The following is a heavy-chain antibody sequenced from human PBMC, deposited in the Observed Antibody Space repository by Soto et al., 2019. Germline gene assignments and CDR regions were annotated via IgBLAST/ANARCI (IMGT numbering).Heavy chain of an antibody. J-gene: IGHJ6*02. CDR3: ARAGCDGGTCYTLVGLRYGMDV. Sequence: QVQLVESGGGVVQPGRSLRLSCAASGFTFSSYAMYWVRQAPGKGLERVAIISYDGNNKHYADSVKGRFTIARDNSQNTLYLQMNSLGAEDTAVYYCARAGCDGGTCYTLVGLRYGMDVWGQGTTVTVSS. D-gene: IGHD2-15*01. CDR2: ISYDGNNK. CDR1: GFTFSSYA. V-gene: IGHV3-30-3*01.